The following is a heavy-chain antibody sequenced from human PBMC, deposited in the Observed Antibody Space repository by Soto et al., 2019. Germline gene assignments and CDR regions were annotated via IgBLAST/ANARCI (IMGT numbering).Heavy chain of an antibody. CDR3: ARAPNYYGSGSYIDY. D-gene: IGHD3-10*01. Sequence: GGSLRLSCAASGFTFSSYAMHWVRQAPGKGLEWVAVISYDGSNKYYADSVKGRFTISRDNSKNTLYLQMNSLRAEDTAVYYCARAPNYYGSGSYIDYWGQGTLVTVSS. V-gene: IGHV3-30-3*01. CDR1: GFTFSSYA. CDR2: ISYDGSNK. J-gene: IGHJ4*02.